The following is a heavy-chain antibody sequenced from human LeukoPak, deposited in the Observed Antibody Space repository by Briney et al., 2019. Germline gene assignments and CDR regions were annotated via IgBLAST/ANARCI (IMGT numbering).Heavy chain of an antibody. J-gene: IGHJ4*02. CDR1: GFTFSDQY. V-gene: IGHV3-11*06. CDR3: ARVARLADY. CDR2: ISGSSSDT. Sequence: GGPLRLSCAASGFTFSDQYMNWIRQAPGKGLEWISYISGSSSDTNYADSVKGRFTISRDNAKNSLYLQMNSLRPEDTAVYYCARVARLADYWGQGTLITVSS. D-gene: IGHD3-3*02.